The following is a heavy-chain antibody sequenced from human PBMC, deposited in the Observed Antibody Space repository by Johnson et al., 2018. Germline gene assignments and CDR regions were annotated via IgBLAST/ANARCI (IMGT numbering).Heavy chain of an antibody. CDR2: ISWNSGSI. J-gene: IGHJ3*02. D-gene: IGHD1-26*01. V-gene: IGHV3-9*01. Sequence: VQLVQSGGGLVQPGRSLRLSCAASRFTFDDYAMHWVRQAPGRGLEWVSGISWNSGSIGYADSVKGRFTISRDNSKNTLYLQMNSLRAEDTAVYYCARVSYGDAFDIWGQGTMVTVSS. CDR3: ARVSYGDAFDI. CDR1: RFTFDDYA.